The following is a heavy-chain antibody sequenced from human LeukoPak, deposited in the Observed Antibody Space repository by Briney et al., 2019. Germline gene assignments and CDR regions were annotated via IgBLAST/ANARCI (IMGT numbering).Heavy chain of an antibody. Sequence: SETLSLTCSVSSGPIGGDYWSWIRQPPGKALEWIGYIYTTGRTNYNPSLKSRVTISVDTSKNQFSLKLNSVTAADTAVYYCAKILGSGVWYGFDIWGQGTMVNVSS. V-gene: IGHV4-4*09. CDR2: IYTTGRT. D-gene: IGHD2-21*01. J-gene: IGHJ3*02. CDR3: AKILGSGVWYGFDI. CDR1: SGPIGGDY.